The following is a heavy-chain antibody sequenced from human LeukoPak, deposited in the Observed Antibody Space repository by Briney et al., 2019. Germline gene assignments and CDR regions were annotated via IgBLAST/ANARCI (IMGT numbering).Heavy chain of an antibody. CDR3: AKDYYDSSGSRFDY. Sequence: GGSLRLSCAASGFTFSNYPMSWVRQAPGKGLEWVSAMSAGGGSTYYADSAKGRFTISRDNSKNTLYLQMNSLRAEDTAIYYCAKDYYDSSGSRFDYWGQGTLVTVSS. CDR2: MSAGGGST. J-gene: IGHJ4*02. CDR1: GFTFSNYP. V-gene: IGHV3-23*01. D-gene: IGHD3-22*01.